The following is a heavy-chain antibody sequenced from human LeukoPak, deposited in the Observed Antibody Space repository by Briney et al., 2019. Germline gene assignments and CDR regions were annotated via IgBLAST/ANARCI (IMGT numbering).Heavy chain of an antibody. V-gene: IGHV3-30-3*01. CDR1: GFTFSSYA. CDR3: AKDTDSSGLDY. D-gene: IGHD6-19*01. Sequence: GGSLRLSCAASGFTFSSYAMHWVRQAPGKGLEWVAVMSYDGSNKYYADSVKGRFTISRDNSKNTLYLQMNSLRAEDTAVYYCAKDTDSSGLDYWGQGTLVTVSS. J-gene: IGHJ4*02. CDR2: MSYDGSNK.